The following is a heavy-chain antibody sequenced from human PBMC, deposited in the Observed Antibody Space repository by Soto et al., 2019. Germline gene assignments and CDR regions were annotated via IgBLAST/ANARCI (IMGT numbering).Heavy chain of an antibody. D-gene: IGHD3-3*01. CDR1: GGTFSSYA. CDR2: IIPIFGTA. V-gene: IGHV1-69*12. J-gene: IGHJ6*02. Sequence: QVQLVQSGAEVKKPGSSVKVSCKASGGTFSSYAISWVRQAPGQGLEWMGGIIPIFGTANYAQKFQGRVTVPADASKSTAYMELSSRRTEDTAVYYCEKGILTYYGLGKGYYYGMDVWGQRTTVTVSS. CDR3: EKGILTYYGLGKGYYYGMDV.